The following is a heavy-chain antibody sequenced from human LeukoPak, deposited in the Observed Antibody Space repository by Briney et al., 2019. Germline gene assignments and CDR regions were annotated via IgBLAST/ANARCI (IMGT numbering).Heavy chain of an antibody. Sequence: GGSVRLSCAASGFTFSILLMLCVRPAPGKGLVCVARITSDESRTSYADSVKGRFTISRDNAKNTLYLQMNSLRAEDTAVYYCARDLLGNSGSYLRHPNGPPFDYWGQGTLVTVSS. CDR3: ARDLLGNSGSYLRHPNGPPFDY. J-gene: IGHJ4*02. CDR2: ITSDESRT. D-gene: IGHD1-26*01. V-gene: IGHV3-74*01. CDR1: GFTFSILL.